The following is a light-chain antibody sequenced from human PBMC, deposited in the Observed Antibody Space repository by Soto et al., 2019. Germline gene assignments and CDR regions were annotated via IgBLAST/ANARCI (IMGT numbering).Light chain of an antibody. V-gene: IGKV3-15*01. CDR3: QQYNNWPPWT. J-gene: IGKJ1*01. Sequence: EIVLTQSPGTLSLSPGERATLSCRAGQSVSNYYLAWYQQKPGQAPRLLIYGASNRATGIPARFSGSGSGTEFTLTISSLQSEDFAVYYCQQYNNWPPWTFGQGTKVDIK. CDR1: QSVSNY. CDR2: GAS.